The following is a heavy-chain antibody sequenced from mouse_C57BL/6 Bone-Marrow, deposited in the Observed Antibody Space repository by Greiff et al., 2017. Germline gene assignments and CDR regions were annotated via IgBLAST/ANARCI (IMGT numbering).Heavy chain of an antibody. J-gene: IGHJ4*01. V-gene: IGHV1-82*01. CDR3: ARPIYYGSSSYAMDY. CDR2: IYPGDGDT. D-gene: IGHD1-1*01. CDR1: GYAFSSSW. Sequence: QVQLQQSGPELVKPGASVKISCKASGYAFSSSWMNWVKQRPGKGLEWIGRIYPGDGDTNYNGKFKGKATLTADKSSSTAYMQLSSLTSEDSAVYFCARPIYYGSSSYAMDYWGQGTSVTVSS.